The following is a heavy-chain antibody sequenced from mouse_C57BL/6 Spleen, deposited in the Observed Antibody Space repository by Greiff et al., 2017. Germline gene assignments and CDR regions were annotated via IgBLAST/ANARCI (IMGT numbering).Heavy chain of an antibody. D-gene: IGHD6-1*01. Sequence: EVQRVESGGGLVKPGGSLKLSCAASGFTFSSYAMSWVRQTPEKRLEWVATISDGGSYTYYPDNVKGRFTISRDNAKNDLYLQMSHLKSEDTAMYYCARATNSDYAMDYWGQGTSVTVSS. CDR1: GFTFSSYA. CDR2: ISDGGSYT. J-gene: IGHJ4*01. V-gene: IGHV5-4*01. CDR3: ARATNSDYAMDY.